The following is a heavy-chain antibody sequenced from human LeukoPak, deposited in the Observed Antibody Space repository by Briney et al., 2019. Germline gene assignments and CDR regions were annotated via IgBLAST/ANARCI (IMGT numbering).Heavy chain of an antibody. Sequence: PSETLSLTCTVSGGSISSSSYYWSWIRQPPGKGLEWIGYIYYSGSTNYNPSLKSRVTISVDTSKNQFSLKLSSVTAADTAVYYCARAPKGYSSGWFLDYWGQGTLVTVSS. CDR1: GGSISSSSYY. V-gene: IGHV4-61*01. J-gene: IGHJ4*02. CDR2: IYYSGST. CDR3: ARAPKGYSSGWFLDY. D-gene: IGHD6-19*01.